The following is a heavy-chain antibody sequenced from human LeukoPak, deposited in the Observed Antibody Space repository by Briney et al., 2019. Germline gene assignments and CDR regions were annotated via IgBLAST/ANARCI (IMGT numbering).Heavy chain of an antibody. Sequence: GGSLRLSCAASGFTVSSNYMSWVRQAPGKGLEWVSVIYSGGSTYYADSVKGRFTISRDNAKNSLYLQMNSLRAEDTAVYYCAPVVVTPTYAFDTWGQGTMVTVSS. D-gene: IGHD4-23*01. CDR1: GFTVSSNY. V-gene: IGHV3-66*01. CDR2: IYSGGST. J-gene: IGHJ3*02. CDR3: APVVVTPTYAFDT.